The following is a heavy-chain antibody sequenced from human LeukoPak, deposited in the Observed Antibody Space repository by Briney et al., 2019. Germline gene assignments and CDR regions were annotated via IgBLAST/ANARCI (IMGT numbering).Heavy chain of an antibody. CDR2: IYYSGST. CDR1: GGSISSYH. D-gene: IGHD1-1*01. V-gene: IGHV4-59*01. Sequence: PSETLSLTCTVSGGSISSYHWSWIRQPPGKGLEWIGYIYYSGSTNYNPSLKSRVTISVDTSKNQFSLKLSSVTAADTAVYYCARDDNSAFDIWGQGTMVTVSS. J-gene: IGHJ3*02. CDR3: ARDDNSAFDI.